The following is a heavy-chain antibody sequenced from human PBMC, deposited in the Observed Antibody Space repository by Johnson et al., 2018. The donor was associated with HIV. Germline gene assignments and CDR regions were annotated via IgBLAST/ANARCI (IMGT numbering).Heavy chain of an antibody. V-gene: IGHV3-30-3*01. Sequence: VQLVESGGGVVQPGRSLRLSCAASGFTFSSYAMHWVRPAPGKGLEWVAVISYDGSSKYYAESLTGRISISRDNSMNTLYLQMNSLRAEDTAVYYCATFGYTSGWIVTDDAFDVWGHGTLVIVSS. CDR2: ISYDGSSK. D-gene: IGHD6-19*01. J-gene: IGHJ3*01. CDR3: ATFGYTSGWIVTDDAFDV. CDR1: GFTFSSYA.